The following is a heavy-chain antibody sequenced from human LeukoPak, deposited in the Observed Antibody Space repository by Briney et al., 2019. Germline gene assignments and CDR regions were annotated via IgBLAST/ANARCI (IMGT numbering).Heavy chain of an antibody. Sequence: GGSPRLSCAASGFTFSSCAMSWVRQAPGKGLVWVSRINSDGSSTSYADSVKGRFTISRDNAKNTLYLQMNSLRAEDTAVYYCAAPKYYDSSGYYDDAFDIWGQGTMVTVSS. CDR3: AAPKYYDSSGYYDDAFDI. CDR1: GFTFSSCA. CDR2: INSDGSST. J-gene: IGHJ3*02. V-gene: IGHV3-74*01. D-gene: IGHD3-22*01.